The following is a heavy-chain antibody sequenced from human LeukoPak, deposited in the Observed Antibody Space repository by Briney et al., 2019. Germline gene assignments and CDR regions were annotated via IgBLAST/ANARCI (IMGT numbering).Heavy chain of an antibody. CDR3: ARGVYYGDYLSRLRKRYFDY. D-gene: IGHD4-17*01. CDR2: INHSGST. Sequence: SETLSLTCAVYGGSFGGYYWSWIRQPPGKGLEWIGEINHSGSTNYNPSLKSRVTISVDTSKDQFSLKLSSVTAADTAVYYCARGVYYGDYLSRLRKRYFDYWGQGTLVTVSS. J-gene: IGHJ4*02. V-gene: IGHV4-34*01. CDR1: GGSFGGYY.